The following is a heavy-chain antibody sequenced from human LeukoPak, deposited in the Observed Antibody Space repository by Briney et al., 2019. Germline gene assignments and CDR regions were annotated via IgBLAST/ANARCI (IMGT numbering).Heavy chain of an antibody. D-gene: IGHD2-2*01. CDR2: IYYSGST. CDR3: ARVIVVVPAAIGSDRWFDP. J-gene: IGHJ5*02. CDR1: GGSISSSSYY. V-gene: IGHV4-39*07. Sequence: SETLSLTCTVSGGSISSSSYYWGWIRQPPGKGLEWIGSIYYSGSTYYNPSLKSRVTISVDTSKNQFSLKLSSVTAADTAVYYCARVIVVVPAAIGSDRWFDPWGQGTLVTVSS.